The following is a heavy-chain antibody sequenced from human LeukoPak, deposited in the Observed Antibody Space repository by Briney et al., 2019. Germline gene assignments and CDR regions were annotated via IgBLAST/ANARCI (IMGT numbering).Heavy chain of an antibody. CDR3: ARDGGEPLWFGES. D-gene: IGHD3-10*01. Sequence: SQTLSLTCTVSGGSISSCCYYWSWLRPPPGKGLEWIGYIYDSGSTYYNPSLKSRVTISVDRSKNQFSLKLSSVTAADTAVYYCARDGGEPLWFGESWGQGTLVTVSS. J-gene: IGHJ4*02. CDR1: GGSISSCCYY. CDR2: IYDSGST. V-gene: IGHV4-30-2*01.